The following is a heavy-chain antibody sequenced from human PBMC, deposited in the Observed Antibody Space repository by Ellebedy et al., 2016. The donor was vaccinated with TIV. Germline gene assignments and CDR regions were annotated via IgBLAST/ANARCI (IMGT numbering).Heavy chain of an antibody. D-gene: IGHD1-26*01. CDR1: GFTFRSYA. Sequence: GESLKISCAASGFTFRSYAMSWVRQAPGKGLEWVSGINNGGRTTSYADSVKGRFTISRDNSRSTLYLQMNSLRAEDSAVYYCAKDMVFGDGKWEIDVWGQGTTVTVSS. J-gene: IGHJ6*02. CDR3: AKDMVFGDGKWEIDV. CDR2: INNGGRTT. V-gene: IGHV3-23*01.